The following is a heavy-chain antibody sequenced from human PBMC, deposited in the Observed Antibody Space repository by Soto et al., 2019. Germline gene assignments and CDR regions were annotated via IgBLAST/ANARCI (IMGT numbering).Heavy chain of an antibody. CDR3: AKDLIYGYNSGSTFDY. V-gene: IGHV3-23*01. CDR2: IGGRGDST. J-gene: IGHJ4*02. Sequence: EVQLLESGGGLVQPGGSLRLSCAASGFTFSSYAMSWVRQAPGKGLEWVSAIGGRGDSTYYADSVKGRFTISRDNSRDTLYLQMNSLRAEATAVYYCAKDLIYGYNSGSTFDYWGQGTMVTVSS. D-gene: IGHD6-19*01. CDR1: GFTFSSYA.